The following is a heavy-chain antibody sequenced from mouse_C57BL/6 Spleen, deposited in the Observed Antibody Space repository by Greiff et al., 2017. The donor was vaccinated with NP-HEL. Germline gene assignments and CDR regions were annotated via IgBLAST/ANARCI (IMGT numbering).Heavy chain of an antibody. D-gene: IGHD2-4*01. Sequence: QVQLQQSGAELVKPGASVKLSCKASGYTFTSYWMHWVKQRPGQGLEWIGMIHPNSGSTNYNEKFKSKATLTVDKSSSTAYMQLSSLTSEDSAVYYCANYDYDYAMDYWGQGTSVTVSS. CDR3: ANYDYDYAMDY. V-gene: IGHV1-64*01. J-gene: IGHJ4*01. CDR2: IHPNSGST. CDR1: GYTFTSYW.